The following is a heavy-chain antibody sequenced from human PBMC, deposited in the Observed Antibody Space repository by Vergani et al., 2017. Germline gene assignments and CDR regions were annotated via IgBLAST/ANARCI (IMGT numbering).Heavy chain of an antibody. J-gene: IGHJ6*02. D-gene: IGHD3-16*01. CDR2: INHSGST. CDR3: ARGGDYYGMDV. Sequence: QVQLQQWGAGLLKPSETLSLTCAVHGGSFSGYYWSWIRQPPGKGLEWIGEINHSGSTNYNPSLKSRVTISVDTSKNQFSLRLSSVTAADTSVYYCARGGDYYGMDVWGQGTTVTVSS. V-gene: IGHV4-34*01. CDR1: GGSFSGYY.